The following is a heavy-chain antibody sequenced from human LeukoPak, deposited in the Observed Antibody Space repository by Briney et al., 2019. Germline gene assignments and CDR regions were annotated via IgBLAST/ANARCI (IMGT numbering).Heavy chain of an antibody. CDR3: ARDGLVTAIYYLDF. J-gene: IGHJ6*03. CDR2: INAYNGDT. CDR1: GYTFSNFG. D-gene: IGHD2-2*01. Sequence: ASVKLSCKGSGYTFSNFGISWVRQAPAQGLEWMGWINAYNGDTAYAEKVQGRVTMTTDTSTSTAYMELRSLRSEDTAVYYCARDGLVTAIYYLDFWGKGTTVTVSS. V-gene: IGHV1-18*01.